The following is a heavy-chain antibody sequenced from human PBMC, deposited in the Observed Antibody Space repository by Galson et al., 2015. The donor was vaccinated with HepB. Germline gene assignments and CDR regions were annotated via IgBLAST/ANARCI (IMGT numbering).Heavy chain of an antibody. D-gene: IGHD3-16*01. CDR3: TISEAGGNAFDF. J-gene: IGHJ3*01. Sequence: SVKVSCKASGYIFMSYALNWVRQAPGQGLEWMAWINTVTGNPTYAQDFTGRFVFSLDSSVSTAYLQITTLQAEDTAVYFCTISEAGGNAFDFWGQGTMVTGCS. CDR1: GYIFMSYA. CDR2: INTVTGNP. V-gene: IGHV7-4-1*02.